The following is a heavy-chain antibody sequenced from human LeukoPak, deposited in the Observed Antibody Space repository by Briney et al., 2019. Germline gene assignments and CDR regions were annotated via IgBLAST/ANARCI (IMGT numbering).Heavy chain of an antibody. V-gene: IGHV1-46*01. D-gene: IGHD6-19*01. CDR3: APDDSSGWYGGN. CDR1: GYTFTGYY. Sequence: ASVKVSCKASGYTFTGYYLHWVRQAPGQGLEWMGIINPSGGSTSYAQKFQGRVTMTRDMSTSTVYMELSSLRSEDTAVYYCAPDDSSGWYGGNWGQGTLVTVSS. CDR2: INPSGGST. J-gene: IGHJ4*02.